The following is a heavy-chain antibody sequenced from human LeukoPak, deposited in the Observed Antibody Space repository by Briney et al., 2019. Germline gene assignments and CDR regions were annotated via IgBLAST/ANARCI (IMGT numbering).Heavy chain of an antibody. D-gene: IGHD1-26*01. CDR3: ARDGGVGATDAFDI. CDR1: GGSISSYY. Sequence: PSETLSLTCTVSGGSISSYYWSWIRQPPGKGLEWIGYIYYSGSTNYNPSLKSRVTISVDTSKNQFSLKLSSVTAADTAVYYCARDGGVGATDAFDIWGQGTMVTVSS. J-gene: IGHJ3*02. CDR2: IYYSGST. V-gene: IGHV4-59*01.